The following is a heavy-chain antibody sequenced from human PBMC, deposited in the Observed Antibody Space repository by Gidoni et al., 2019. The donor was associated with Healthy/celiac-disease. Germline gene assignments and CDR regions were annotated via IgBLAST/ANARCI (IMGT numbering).Heavy chain of an antibody. Sequence: DGLEWIGSIYYSGSTYYNPSLKSRVTISVDTPKNQFSLKLSSVTAADTAVYYCARHLMVRGYGAPWPLGYWGQGTLVTVSS. CDR2: IYYSGST. D-gene: IGHD3-10*01. V-gene: IGHV4-39*01. J-gene: IGHJ4*02. CDR3: ARHLMVRGYGAPWPLGY.